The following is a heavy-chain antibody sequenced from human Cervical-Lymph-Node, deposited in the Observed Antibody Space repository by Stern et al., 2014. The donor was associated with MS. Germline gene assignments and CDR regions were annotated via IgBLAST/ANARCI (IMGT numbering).Heavy chain of an antibody. V-gene: IGHV3-30*04. CDR1: GFVFRSYA. Sequence: VQLVESGGGVVQPGRSLRLSCAASGFVFRSYALHWVRQAPGKGLEWLALISYYGRYKYYTDSVKGRFTVSRDNSNNTVDLEMNSLRLEDTAVYYCAKGGSGSYLDWGQGSLVTVSS. J-gene: IGHJ4*02. CDR2: ISYYGRYK. D-gene: IGHD1-26*01. CDR3: AKGGSGSYLD.